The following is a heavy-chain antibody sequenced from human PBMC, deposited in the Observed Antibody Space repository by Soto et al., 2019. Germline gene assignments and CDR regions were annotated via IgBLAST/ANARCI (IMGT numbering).Heavy chain of an antibody. Sequence: PSETLALTCAVSGGSISSGGYSWSWIRQPPGKGLEWIGYIYHSGSTYYNPSLKSRVTISVDRSKNQFSLKLSSVTAADTAVYYCARLPGPWGKGTLVTVSS. V-gene: IGHV4-30-2*01. CDR2: IYHSGST. CDR1: GGSISSGGYS. D-gene: IGHD7-27*01. J-gene: IGHJ5*02. CDR3: ARLPGP.